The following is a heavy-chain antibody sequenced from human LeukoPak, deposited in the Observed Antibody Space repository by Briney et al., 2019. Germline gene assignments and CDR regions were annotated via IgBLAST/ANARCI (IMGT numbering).Heavy chain of an antibody. CDR1: GFTFSRYW. CDR2: IESDGSST. CDR3: GREDRFGYNYAYGLDV. J-gene: IGHJ6*02. Sequence: GGSLRLSCAGSGFTFSRYWMHWVRQVPEKGLVWVSRIESDGSSTNYADSVKGRFIISRDNAKNTLYLQMNSLRAEDTAVYYCGREDRFGYNYAYGLDVWGQGTTVTVSS. D-gene: IGHD5-18*01. V-gene: IGHV3-74*01.